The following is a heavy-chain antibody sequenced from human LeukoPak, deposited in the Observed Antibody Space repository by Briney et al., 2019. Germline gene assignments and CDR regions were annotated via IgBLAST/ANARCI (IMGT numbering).Heavy chain of an antibody. CDR3: AKTLGVAARPMYYFDY. V-gene: IGHV3-23*01. CDR1: GFTFNSYA. CDR2: ISGSGGST. Sequence: PGGSLRLSCAASGFTFNSYAMSWVRQAPGKGLEWVSGISGSGGSTYYADSVKGRFTISRDNSKNTLYLQMNSLRAEDTAVYYCAKTLGVAARPMYYFDYWGQGTLVTVSS. D-gene: IGHD6-6*01. J-gene: IGHJ4*02.